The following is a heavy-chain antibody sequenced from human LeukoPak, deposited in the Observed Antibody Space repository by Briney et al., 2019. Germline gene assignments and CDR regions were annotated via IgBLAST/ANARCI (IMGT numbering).Heavy chain of an antibody. Sequence: ASVKVSCKASGHTFTSYYMHWVRQAPGQGLEWMGIINPSGGSTSYAQKFQGRVTMTRDTSTSTVYMELSSLRSEDTAVYYCASTIPSSMGGYYSGMDVWGQGTTVTVSS. CDR2: INPSGGST. J-gene: IGHJ6*02. CDR3: ASTIPSSMGGYYSGMDV. CDR1: GHTFTSYY. V-gene: IGHV1-46*01. D-gene: IGHD3-10*01.